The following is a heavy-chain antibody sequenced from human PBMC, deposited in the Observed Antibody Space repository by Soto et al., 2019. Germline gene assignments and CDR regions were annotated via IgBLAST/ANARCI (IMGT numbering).Heavy chain of an antibody. V-gene: IGHV4-30-4*08. CDR2: IYEGGRT. CDR1: GGSVSSADWN. J-gene: IGHJ4*02. Sequence: TLSLTCTVSGGSVSSADWNWSWIRQTPGKGLEWIGHIYEGGRTYSNPSLMSRVTISLDTSKNLFSLNLKSVTAADTAVYYCTRGPSGDKVDFWGQGLLVTVSS. CDR3: TRGPSGDKVDF. D-gene: IGHD7-27*01.